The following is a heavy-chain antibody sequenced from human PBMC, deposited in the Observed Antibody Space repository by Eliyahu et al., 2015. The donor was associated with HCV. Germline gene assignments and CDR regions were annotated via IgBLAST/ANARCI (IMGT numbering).Heavy chain of an antibody. CDR2: IYYSGST. CDR3: ARGPQQWLVLGSWFDP. J-gene: IGHJ5*02. D-gene: IGHD6-19*01. Sequence: QLQLQESGPGLVKPSETLSLTCTVSGXXISSSSYYWGWIRQPPGKGLEWIGXIYYSGSTYYNPSLKSRVTISVDTSKNQFSLKLSSVTAADTAVYYCARGPQQWLVLGSWFDPWGQGTLVTVSS. CDR1: GXXISSSSYY. V-gene: IGHV4-39*01.